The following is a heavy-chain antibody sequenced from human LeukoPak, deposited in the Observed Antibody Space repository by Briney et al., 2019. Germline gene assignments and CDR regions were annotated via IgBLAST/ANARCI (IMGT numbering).Heavy chain of an antibody. CDR2: INAGNGNT. V-gene: IGHV1-3*01. CDR1: GYTFTSYA. D-gene: IGHD6-19*01. CDR3: ARVGGVIAVAGTGGY. Sequence: VASVKVSCKASGYTFTSYAMHWVRQAPGQRLEWMGWINAGNGNTNYSQKFQGRVTITRDTSASTAYMELSSLRSEDTAVYYCARVGGVIAVAGTGGYWGQGTLVTVSS. J-gene: IGHJ4*02.